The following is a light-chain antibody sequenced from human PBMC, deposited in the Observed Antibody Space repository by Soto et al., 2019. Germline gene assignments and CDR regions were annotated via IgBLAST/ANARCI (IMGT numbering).Light chain of an antibody. J-gene: IGKJ1*01. Sequence: DIQMTQSPSSLSASVVDRFTITFLASQSIANYLNWYQQKPGKAPKLLIFAASSLQSGVPSRFSGSRSGPDFTLTISSLQPEDFATYYCQQSYSSPPTFGQGTKVDIK. CDR3: QQSYSSPPT. CDR1: QSIANY. CDR2: AAS. V-gene: IGKV1-39*01.